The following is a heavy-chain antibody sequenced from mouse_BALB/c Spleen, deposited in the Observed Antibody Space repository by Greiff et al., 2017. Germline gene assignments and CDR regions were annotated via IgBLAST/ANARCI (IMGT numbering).Heavy chain of an antibody. CDR1: GFTFSDYY. J-gene: IGHJ2*01. CDR2: ISDGGSYT. CDR3: AREDY. V-gene: IGHV5-4*02. Sequence: DVMLVESGGGLVKPGGSLKLSCAASGFTFSDYYMYWVRQTPEKRLEWVATISDGGSYTYYPDSVKGRFTISRDNAKNNLYLQMSSLKSEDTAMYYCAREDYWGQGTTLTVSA.